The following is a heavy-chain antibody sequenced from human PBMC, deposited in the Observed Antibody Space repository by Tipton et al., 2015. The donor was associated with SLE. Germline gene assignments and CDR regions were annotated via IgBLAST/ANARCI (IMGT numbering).Heavy chain of an antibody. Sequence: TLSLTCTVSGGSISSSNYNWGWIRQPPGKGLEWIGSVYYSGSTFYNPSLKSRVSTSVDTSKNQFSLRLSSLTAADTAVYYCARDRGIPVGNYMDVWDKGTTVTVSS. CDR3: ARDRGIPVGNYMDV. J-gene: IGHJ6*03. CDR1: GGSISSSNYN. CDR2: VYYSGST. D-gene: IGHD2-2*01. V-gene: IGHV4-39*07.